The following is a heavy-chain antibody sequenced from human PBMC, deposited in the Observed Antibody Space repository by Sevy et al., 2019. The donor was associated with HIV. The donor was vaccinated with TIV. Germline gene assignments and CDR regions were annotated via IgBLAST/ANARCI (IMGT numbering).Heavy chain of an antibody. CDR3: AKDKRRQDNKAFSYSLSSYYHGMDV. J-gene: IGHJ6*02. Sequence: GGSLRLSCAASGFSFSYYGVHWVRQAPGKGLEWVAVISYDGSAKNYADSVKGRFTLSRDNSKNTLFLQMNSLRPEDTAVYYCAKDKRRQDNKAFSYSLSSYYHGMDVWGQGTTVTVSS. CDR2: ISYDGSAK. D-gene: IGHD3-16*02. CDR1: GFSFSYYG. V-gene: IGHV3-30*18.